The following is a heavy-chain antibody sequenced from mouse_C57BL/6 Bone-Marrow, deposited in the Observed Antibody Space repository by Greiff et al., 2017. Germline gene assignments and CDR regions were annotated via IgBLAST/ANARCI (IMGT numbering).Heavy chain of an antibody. CDR3: AREGASDGYLAWFAY. CDR2: ISYDGSN. J-gene: IGHJ3*01. Sequence: DVELQESGPGLVKPSQSLSLTCSVTGYSITSGYYWNWIRQFPGNKLEWMGYISYDGSNNYNPSLKNRISITRDTSKNQFFLKLNSVTTEDTATYYCAREGASDGYLAWFAYWGQGTLVTVSA. D-gene: IGHD2-3*01. V-gene: IGHV3-6*01. CDR1: GYSITSGYY.